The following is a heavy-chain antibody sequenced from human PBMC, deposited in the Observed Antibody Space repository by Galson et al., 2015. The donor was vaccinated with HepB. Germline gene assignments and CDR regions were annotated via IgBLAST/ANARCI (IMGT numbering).Heavy chain of an antibody. CDR3: ARVADADYGDHTHFDS. D-gene: IGHD4-17*01. CDR2: ISSNTLYT. J-gene: IGHJ4*02. Sequence: SLRLSCAVSGSTFSDYYMSWIRQAPGKGLEWISYISSNTLYTNYADSVKGRFTISRDNAKTSLYLQINGLRAEDTAVYDCARVADADYGDHTHFDSWGQGTLVTVSS. V-gene: IGHV3-11*06. CDR1: GSTFSDYY.